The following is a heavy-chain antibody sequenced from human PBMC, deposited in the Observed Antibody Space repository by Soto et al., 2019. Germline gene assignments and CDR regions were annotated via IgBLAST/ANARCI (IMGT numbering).Heavy chain of an antibody. Sequence: ASVKVSCKASGYTFTSYGISWVRQAPGQGLEWMGWISAYNGNTNYAQKFQGRVTITADESTTTAYMELSSLRSEDTAVYYCARLLRLGELSSPWGQGTLVTVSS. CDR3: ARLLRLGELSSP. V-gene: IGHV1-18*01. CDR1: GYTFTSYG. J-gene: IGHJ5*02. CDR2: ISAYNGNT. D-gene: IGHD3-16*02.